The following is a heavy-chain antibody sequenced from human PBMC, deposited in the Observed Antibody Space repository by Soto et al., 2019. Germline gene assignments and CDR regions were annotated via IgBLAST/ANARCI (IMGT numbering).Heavy chain of an antibody. V-gene: IGHV1-69*08. Sequence: QVQLVQSGAEVKNPGSSVKVSCKASGGTFSSYTISWVRQAPGQGLEWMGRIIPILGIAKYAQKFQGRVTITADKSTSTAYMELSSLRSEDTAVYYCAREEYYYGSGAFFDYWGQGTLFTVSS. J-gene: IGHJ4*02. CDR3: AREEYYYGSGAFFDY. D-gene: IGHD3-10*01. CDR2: IIPILGIA. CDR1: GGTFSSYT.